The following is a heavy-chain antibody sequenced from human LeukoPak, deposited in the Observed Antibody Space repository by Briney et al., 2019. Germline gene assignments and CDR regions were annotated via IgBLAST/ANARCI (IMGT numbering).Heavy chain of an antibody. J-gene: IGHJ4*02. CDR2: ISSSSSYI. CDR3: ARDPQQLVPYDY. Sequence: GGSLRLSCAASGFTFSSYSMNWVRLAPGKGLEWVSSISSSSSYIYYADSVKGRFTISRDNAKNSLYLQMNSLRAEDTAVYHCARDPQQLVPYDYWGQGTLVTVSS. D-gene: IGHD6-13*01. V-gene: IGHV3-21*01. CDR1: GFTFSSYS.